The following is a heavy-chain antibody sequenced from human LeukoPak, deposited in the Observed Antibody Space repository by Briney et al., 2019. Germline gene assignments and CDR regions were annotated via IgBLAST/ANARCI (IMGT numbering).Heavy chain of an antibody. D-gene: IGHD4-17*01. CDR2: IYYSGST. V-gene: IGHV4-59*01. J-gene: IGHJ4*02. CDR3: ARDNYGDYDY. CDR1: GGSISSYY. Sequence: SETLSLTCTVSGGSISSYYWSWIRQPPGKGLEWIGYIYYSGSTNYNPSLKSRVTISVDTSKNQFSRKLSSVTAADTAVYYCARDNYGDYDYWGQGTLVTVSS.